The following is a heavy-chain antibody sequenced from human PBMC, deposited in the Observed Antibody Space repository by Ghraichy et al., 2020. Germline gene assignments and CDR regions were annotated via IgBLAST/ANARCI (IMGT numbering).Heavy chain of an antibody. CDR1: TYGVTELS. J-gene: IGHJ3*02. CDR3: AAKKGIFGAFGHAVHM. Sequence: ASVKVSCNVSTYGVTELSIHWVRQAPGKGLEWMGGFDPEDAETMIAQKFQGRLTMPQDIATNTAYMELSSLRSEDTAVYFCAAKKGIFGAFGHAVHMWGQGTVVTVSS. D-gene: IGHD3-3*01. V-gene: IGHV1-24*01. CDR2: FDPEDAET.